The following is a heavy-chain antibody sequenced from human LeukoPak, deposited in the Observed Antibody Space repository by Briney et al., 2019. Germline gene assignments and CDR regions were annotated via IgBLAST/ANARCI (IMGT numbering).Heavy chain of an antibody. CDR2: ITASGGAT. V-gene: IGHV3-23*01. CDR1: GFTFSSYA. J-gene: IGHJ4*02. CDR3: AKRPSSSAGYFDY. D-gene: IGHD6-6*01. Sequence: GGSLRLSCAASGFTFSSYAINWVRQAPGKGLEWVSGITASGGATSYADSLKGRFTISRDNSKNTLYLQMNNLRVEDTAVYYCAKRPSSSAGYFDYWGQGTLVTVSP.